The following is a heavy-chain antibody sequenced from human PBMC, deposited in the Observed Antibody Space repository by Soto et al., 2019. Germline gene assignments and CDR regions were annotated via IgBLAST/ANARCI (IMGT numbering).Heavy chain of an antibody. J-gene: IGHJ4*02. CDR3: ANGRDGYNYGSDY. D-gene: IGHD5-12*01. CDR1: GLTFSTYW. Sequence: PGGSLTLSCAASGLTFSTYWRSWVRRAPGKGLEWVANIKQDGTNKYYVDSVKGRFTISRDNAKNSLYLQMNSLRVEDTALYFCANGRDGYNYGSDYWGQGTQVTVSS. CDR2: IKQDGTNK. V-gene: IGHV3-7*02.